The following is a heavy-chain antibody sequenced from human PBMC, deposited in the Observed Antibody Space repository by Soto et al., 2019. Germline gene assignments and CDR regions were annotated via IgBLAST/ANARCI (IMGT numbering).Heavy chain of an antibody. D-gene: IGHD2-15*01. CDR1: GFSLSTSGVG. J-gene: IGHJ5*02. CDR3: AHDAVYCSGGSCYSGGNWFDH. Sequence: QIALKESGPTLVKPTQTLTLTCTFSGFSLSTSGVGVGWIRQPPGKALEWLALIYWDDDKRYSPSLKSRLTITKDTSKNQVVLTMTNMDPVDTATYYGAHDAVYCSGGSCYSGGNWFDHWGQGTLVTVSS. CDR2: IYWDDDK. V-gene: IGHV2-5*02.